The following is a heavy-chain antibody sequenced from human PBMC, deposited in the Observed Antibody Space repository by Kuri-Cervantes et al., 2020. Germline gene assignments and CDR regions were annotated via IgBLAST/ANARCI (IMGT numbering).Heavy chain of an antibody. CDR1: GFTFSDYY. V-gene: IGHV3-11*04. J-gene: IGHJ3*02. Sequence: LSLTCAASGFTFSDYYMSRIRQAPGKGLEWVSYISSSGSTIYYADSVKGRFTISRDNAKNSLYLQMNSLRAEDTAVYYCARGPSYIHYDYIWGSYRQRAFDIWGQGTMVTVSS. CDR3: ARGPSYIHYDYIWGSYRQRAFDI. D-gene: IGHD3-16*02. CDR2: ISSSGSTI.